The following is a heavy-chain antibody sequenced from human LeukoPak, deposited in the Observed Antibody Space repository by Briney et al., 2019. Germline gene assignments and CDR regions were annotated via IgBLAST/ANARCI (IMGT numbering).Heavy chain of an antibody. J-gene: IGHJ5*02. CDR1: GYSVSSDYY. CDR3: ARATTVTTRWFDP. CDR2: IYHDGNT. D-gene: IGHD4-11*01. V-gene: IGHV4-38-2*02. Sequence: SETLSLTCTVSGYSVSSDYYWGWIRQPPGKGSEWIGSIYHDGNTYYNPSLKSRVTISVDTSKNQFSLKLTSMTAADTAVYYCARATTVTTRWFDPWGQGTLVTVSS.